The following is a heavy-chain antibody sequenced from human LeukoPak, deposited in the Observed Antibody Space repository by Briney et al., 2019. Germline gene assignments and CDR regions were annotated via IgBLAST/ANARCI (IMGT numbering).Heavy chain of an antibody. Sequence: ASVKVSCKASGYSFTGYYMHWVRQAPGQGLEWMGWINPYSGGTNYAQKFQGRVTMTRDTSISTAYMELSRLRSDDTAVYYCAAVPVYYYDSSGYGAFDIWGQGTMVTVSS. V-gene: IGHV1-2*02. J-gene: IGHJ3*02. CDR3: AAVPVYYYDSSGYGAFDI. CDR2: INPYSGGT. CDR1: GYSFTGYY. D-gene: IGHD3-22*01.